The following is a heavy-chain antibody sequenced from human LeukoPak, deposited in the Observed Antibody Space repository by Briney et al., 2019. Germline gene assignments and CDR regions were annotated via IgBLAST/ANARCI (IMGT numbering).Heavy chain of an antibody. J-gene: IGHJ4*02. CDR1: GYTFTSYG. D-gene: IGHD3-22*01. CDR3: ARDSRLLLGDY. CDR2: ISPYNGNT. Sequence: GASVKVSRKASGYTFTSYGISWVRQAPGQGPEWMGWISPYNGNTNYAQKLQGRVTMTTDTSTSTAYMEVRSLRSDDTAVYYCARDSRLLLGDYWGQGTLVTVSS. V-gene: IGHV1-18*01.